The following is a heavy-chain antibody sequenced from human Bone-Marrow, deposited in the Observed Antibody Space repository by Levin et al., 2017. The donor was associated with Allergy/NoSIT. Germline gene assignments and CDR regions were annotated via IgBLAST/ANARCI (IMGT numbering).Heavy chain of an antibody. V-gene: IGHV3-30*04. CDR3: ARGLVGMKGYYGVDV. J-gene: IGHJ6*02. D-gene: IGHD1-26*01. CDR2: ISYHGSSQ. Sequence: PGESLKISCAASGFRFDDFAIHWVRQPPGKGLEWVASISYHGSSQFYAESVKGRFTVSRDNSKNTLYLKMNSLRDEDTALYYCARGLVGMKGYYGVDVWGQGTTVTVSS. CDR1: GFRFDDFA.